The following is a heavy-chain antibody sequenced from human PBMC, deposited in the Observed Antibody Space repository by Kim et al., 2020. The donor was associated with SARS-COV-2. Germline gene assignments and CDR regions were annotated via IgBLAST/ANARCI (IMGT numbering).Heavy chain of an antibody. D-gene: IGHD3-10*01. Sequence: SETLSLTCAVYGGSFSGYYWSWIRQPPGKGLEWIGEINHSGSTNYNPSRKSRVTISVDTSKNQFSLKLSSVTAADTAVYYCARDYYGSGSFLLDWYFDLWGRGTLVTVSS. J-gene: IGHJ2*01. CDR2: INHSGST. CDR3: ARDYYGSGSFLLDWYFDL. CDR1: GGSFSGYY. V-gene: IGHV4-34*01.